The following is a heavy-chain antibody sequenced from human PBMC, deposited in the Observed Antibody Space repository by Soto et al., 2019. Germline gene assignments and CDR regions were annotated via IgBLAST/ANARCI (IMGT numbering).Heavy chain of an antibody. Sequence: GGSLRLSCASSGFTVSSNYMSWVRQAPGKGLEWVSVIYSGGSTYYADSVKGRFTISRDNSKNTLYLQMNSLRAEDTAVYYCARDWYYDFWSGPGYYYGMDVWGQGTTVTVSS. CDR3: ARDWYYDFWSGPGYYYGMDV. D-gene: IGHD3-3*01. J-gene: IGHJ6*02. CDR2: IYSGGST. V-gene: IGHV3-53*01. CDR1: GFTVSSNY.